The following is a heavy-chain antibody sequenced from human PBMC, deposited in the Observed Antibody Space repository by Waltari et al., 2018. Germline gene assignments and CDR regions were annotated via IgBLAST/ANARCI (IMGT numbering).Heavy chain of an antibody. J-gene: IGHJ3*02. D-gene: IGHD3-10*01. CDR3: ARDVRLLVSGVSAFDI. V-gene: IGHV4-59*01. CDR2: IYYSGST. CDR1: GGSISSYY. Sequence: QVQLQESGPGLVKHSETLSLTCTVSGGSISSYYWSWIRQPPGKGLEWIGYIYYSGSTNYNPSLKSRVTISVDTSKNQFSLKLSSVTAADTAVYYCARDVRLLVSGVSAFDIWGQGTMVTVSS.